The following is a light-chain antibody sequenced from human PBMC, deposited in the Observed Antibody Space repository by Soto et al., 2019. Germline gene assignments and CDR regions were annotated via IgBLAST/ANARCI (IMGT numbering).Light chain of an antibody. CDR1: QDIRNY. V-gene: IGKV1-27*01. CDR2: AAS. Sequence: DIQMTQSPSSLSVSVGDRVTITCRASQDIRNYLAWYQQKPGKVPKLLIYAASTLQSVVPSRFSGSGSGTDFTLTINSLQPEDIATYYCQKYDRAPFTFGPGTKVDFK. CDR3: QKYDRAPFT. J-gene: IGKJ3*01.